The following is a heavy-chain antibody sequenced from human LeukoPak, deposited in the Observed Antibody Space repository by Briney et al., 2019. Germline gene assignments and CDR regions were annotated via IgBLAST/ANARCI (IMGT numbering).Heavy chain of an antibody. V-gene: IGHV3-23*01. CDR3: SIYDSRTGGIDP. D-gene: IGHD3-3*01. CDR2: IGGSGGFIT. J-gene: IGHJ5*02. CDR1: GFTFSRYW. Sequence: QPGGSLRLSRAASGFTFSRYWMHWVRQAPGKGLEWVSGIGGSGGFITYYADSVKGRFTVSRDNSKNTLYLQMNSLRAEDTALYYCSIYDSRTGGIDPWGQGTLVTVSS.